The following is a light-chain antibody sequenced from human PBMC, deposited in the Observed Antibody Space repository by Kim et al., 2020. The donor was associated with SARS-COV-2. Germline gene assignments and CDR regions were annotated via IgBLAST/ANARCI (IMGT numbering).Light chain of an antibody. CDR1: SSNIGIIT. J-gene: IGLJ2*01. V-gene: IGLV1-44*01. CDR2: SST. Sequence: GQRVTISCSGSSSNIGIITVNWYRQLPGTAPKLLIFSSTQRPSGVPDRFSGSKSTTSASLAISGLQSEDEADYYCAAWDDSLNVVVFGGGTQLTVL. CDR3: AAWDDSLNVVV.